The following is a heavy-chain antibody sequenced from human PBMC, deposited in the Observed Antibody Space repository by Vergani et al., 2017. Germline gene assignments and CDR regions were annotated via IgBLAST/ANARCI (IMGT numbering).Heavy chain of an antibody. Sequence: QVQLQESGPGLVKPSETLSLTCTVSGGSISSHYWGWIRQPPGKGLEWIGSIYHSGSTYYNPSLKSRVTISVDTSKNQFSRRLSSVPAADTAVYYCAREMLLYCSGGSCYSRWFDPWGQGTLVTVSS. CDR1: GGSISSHY. D-gene: IGHD2-15*01. J-gene: IGHJ5*02. V-gene: IGHV4-38-2*02. CDR2: IYHSGST. CDR3: AREMLLYCSGGSCYSRWFDP.